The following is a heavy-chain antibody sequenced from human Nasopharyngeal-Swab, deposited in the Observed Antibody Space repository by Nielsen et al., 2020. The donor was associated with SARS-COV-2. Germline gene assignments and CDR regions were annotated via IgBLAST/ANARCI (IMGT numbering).Heavy chain of an antibody. D-gene: IGHD7-27*01. V-gene: IGHV3-7*01. CDR3: ARDPPSTGDYYFDH. CDR2: IQQDGDIT. J-gene: IGHJ4*02. Sequence: GGSLRLSCAASGFTFSSYWMSWVRQAPGKGLEWVANIQQDGDITYYLESVKGRFTISRDNAKNSLYLQMNSLGAEDTAVYFCARDPPSTGDYYFDHWGQGTLVTVSS. CDR1: GFTFSSYW.